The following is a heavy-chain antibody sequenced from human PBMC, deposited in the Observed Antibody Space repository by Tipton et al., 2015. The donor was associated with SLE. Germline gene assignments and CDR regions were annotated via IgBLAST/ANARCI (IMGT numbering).Heavy chain of an antibody. V-gene: IGHV1-18*01. Sequence: QLEQSGAEVRKPGASVKVSCKASGYSFTNYGISWVRQAPGQGLEWMGWISAKNVDTKYAQRFQGRVSMTTDTSTSTVYMELSSLRSEDTAVYYCARELIAGNCFVPWGQGTLVTVSS. CDR2: ISAKNVDT. D-gene: IGHD3-16*01. CDR1: GYSFTNYG. J-gene: IGHJ5*02. CDR3: ARELIAGNCFVP.